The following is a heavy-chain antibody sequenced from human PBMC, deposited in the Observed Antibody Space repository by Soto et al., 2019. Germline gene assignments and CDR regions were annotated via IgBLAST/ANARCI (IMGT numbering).Heavy chain of an antibody. CDR2: IYPGDSDT. J-gene: IGHJ6*02. V-gene: IGHV5-51*01. Sequence: PGESLKISCKGSGYSFTSYWIGWVRQMPGKGLELMRIIYPGDSDTRYSPSFQGQVTISADKSISTAYLQWSSLKASDTAMYYCARTAAAGKYYYGMDVWGQGTTVTVS. CDR3: ARTAAAGKYYYGMDV. D-gene: IGHD6-13*01. CDR1: GYSFTSYW.